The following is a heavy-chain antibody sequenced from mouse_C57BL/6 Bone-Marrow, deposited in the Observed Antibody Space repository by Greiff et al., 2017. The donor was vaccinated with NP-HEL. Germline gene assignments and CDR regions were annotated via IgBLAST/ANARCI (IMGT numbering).Heavy chain of an antibody. D-gene: IGHD1-1*01. CDR3: ARKFITTVVADY. Sequence: EVQLQQSVAELVRPGASVKLSCTASGFTFTSTYMHWVKQRPEQGLEWIGRIDPANGNTKYAPKFQGKATITADTSSNTAYLQLSSLTSEDTAIYYCARKFITTVVADYWGQGTTLTVSS. V-gene: IGHV14-3*01. J-gene: IGHJ2*01. CDR2: IDPANGNT. CDR1: GFTFTSTY.